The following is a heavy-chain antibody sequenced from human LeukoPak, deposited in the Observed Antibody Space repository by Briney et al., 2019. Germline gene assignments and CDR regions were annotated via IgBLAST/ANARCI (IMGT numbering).Heavy chain of an antibody. V-gene: IGHV3-21*01. J-gene: IGHJ4*02. Sequence: PGGSLRLSCAASGFTFSSYSMNWVRQAPGKGLEWVSSISRSSNYKFYADSVKGRFTISRDNAKNSLYLQMNSLRAEDTAVYYCARDLIYGSGEYWGQGTLVTVSS. D-gene: IGHD3-10*01. CDR1: GFTFSSYS. CDR3: ARDLIYGSGEY. CDR2: ISRSSNYK.